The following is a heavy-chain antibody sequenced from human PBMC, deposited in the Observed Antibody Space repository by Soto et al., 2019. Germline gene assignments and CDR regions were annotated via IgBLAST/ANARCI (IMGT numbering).Heavy chain of an antibody. J-gene: IGHJ4*02. CDR1: GYTFTSYD. Sequence: QVQLVQSGAEVKKPGASVKVSCKASGYTFTSYDINWVRQATGQGLEWMGWMNPNSGNTGYAQKFQGRVTMTRNTSISKAYMELSSLRSEDTAVYYCARVLWRRGGYSGSYPSYWGQGTLVTVSS. CDR3: ARVLWRRGGYSGSYPSY. D-gene: IGHD1-26*01. CDR2: MNPNSGNT. V-gene: IGHV1-8*01.